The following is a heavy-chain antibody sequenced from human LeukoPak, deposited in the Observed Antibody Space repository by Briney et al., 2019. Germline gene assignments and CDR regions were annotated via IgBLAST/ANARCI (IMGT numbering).Heavy chain of an antibody. J-gene: IGHJ5*02. CDR1: GGTLSRYA. CDR2: IIPIFGTA. V-gene: IGHV1-69*13. CDR3: ARGGVGATTYVWFDP. Sequence: SVKVSCKTSGGTLSRYAISWVRQAPGQGLEWMGEIIPIFGTANYAQKFQGRVTVTADESTSTAYMELSSLRSEDTAVYYCARGGVGATTYVWFDPWGQGTLVTVSS. D-gene: IGHD1-26*01.